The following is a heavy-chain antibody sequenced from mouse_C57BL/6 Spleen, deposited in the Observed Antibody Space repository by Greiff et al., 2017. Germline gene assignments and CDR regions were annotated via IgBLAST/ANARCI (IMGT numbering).Heavy chain of an antibody. Sequence: VQLVASGAELVKPGASVKISCKASGYAFSSYWMNWVKQRPGKGLAWIGQIYPGDGDTNYNGKFKGKATLTADTSSSTAYMQLSSLTSEDSAVYFCARYYGNLYAMDYWGQGTSVTVSS. CDR2: IYPGDGDT. CDR3: ARYYGNLYAMDY. J-gene: IGHJ4*01. CDR1: GYAFSSYW. D-gene: IGHD2-1*01. V-gene: IGHV1-80*01.